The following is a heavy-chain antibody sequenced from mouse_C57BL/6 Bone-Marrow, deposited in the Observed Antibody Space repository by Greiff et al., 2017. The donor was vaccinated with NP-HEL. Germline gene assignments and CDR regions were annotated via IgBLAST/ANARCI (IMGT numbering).Heavy chain of an antibody. V-gene: IGHV5-16*01. Sequence: EVQVVESEGGLVQPGSSMKLSCTASGFTFSDYYMAWVRQVPEKGLEWVANINYDGSSTYYLDSLKSRFIISRDNAKNILYLQMSSLKSEDTATYYCARGDYGPSYYAMDYWGQGTSVTVSS. D-gene: IGHD1-2*01. CDR1: GFTFSDYY. CDR3: ARGDYGPSYYAMDY. J-gene: IGHJ4*01. CDR2: INYDGSST.